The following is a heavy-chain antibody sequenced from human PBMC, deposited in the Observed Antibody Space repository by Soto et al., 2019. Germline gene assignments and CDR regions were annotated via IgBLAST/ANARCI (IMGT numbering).Heavy chain of an antibody. CDR1: GYTFTSYD. J-gene: IGHJ4*02. CDR2: MNPNSGNT. Sequence: GASVKVSCKASGYTFTSYDINWVRQATGQGLEWMGWMNPNSGNTGYAQKFQGRVTMTRNTSISTAYMELSSLRSEDTAVYYCARGQSYYGSGSYYYHWGQGTLVTVSS. D-gene: IGHD3-10*01. CDR3: ARGQSYYGSGSYYYH. V-gene: IGHV1-8*01.